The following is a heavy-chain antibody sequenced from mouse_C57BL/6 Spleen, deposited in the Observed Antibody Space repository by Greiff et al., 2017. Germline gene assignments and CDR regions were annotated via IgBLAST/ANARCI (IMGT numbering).Heavy chain of an antibody. J-gene: IGHJ4*01. CDR1: GYAFSSSW. CDR2: IYPGDGDT. D-gene: IGHD2-1*01. V-gene: IGHV1-82*01. CDR3: ARGGYGNYDYYAMDY. Sequence: VQLQQSGAELARPGASVKLSCKASGYAFSSSWMNWVKQRPGKGLEWIGRIYPGDGDTNYNGKFKGKATLTADKSSSTAYMQLSSLTSEDSAVYFCARGGYGNYDYYAMDYWGQGTSVTVSS.